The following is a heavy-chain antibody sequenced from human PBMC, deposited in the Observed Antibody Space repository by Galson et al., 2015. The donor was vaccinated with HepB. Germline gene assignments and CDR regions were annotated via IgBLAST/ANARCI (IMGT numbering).Heavy chain of an antibody. V-gene: IGHV1-8*01. CDR3: ARGGMGYCSGGSCYSGGSYSYDY. J-gene: IGHJ4*02. CDR1: GYTFTSYD. Sequence: SVKVSCKASGYTFTSYDINWVRQATGQGLEWMGWMNPNSGNTGYAQKFQGRVTMTRNTSISTAYMELSSLRSEDTAVYYCARGGMGYCSGGSCYSGGSYSYDYWGQGTLVTVSS. CDR2: MNPNSGNT. D-gene: IGHD2-15*01.